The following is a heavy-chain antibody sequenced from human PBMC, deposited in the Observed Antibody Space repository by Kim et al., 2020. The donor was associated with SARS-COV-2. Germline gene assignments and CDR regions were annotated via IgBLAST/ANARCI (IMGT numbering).Heavy chain of an antibody. Sequence: GGSLRLSCAASGFTFSDYYMSWIRQAPGKGLEWVSYISSSSSYTNYADSVKGRFTISRDNAKNSLYLQMNSLRAEDTAVYYCARVLFTYYSAGRYFDYWGQGTLVTVSS. CDR2: ISSSSSYT. D-gene: IGHD3-10*01. J-gene: IGHJ4*02. CDR1: GFTFSDYY. V-gene: IGHV3-11*05. CDR3: ARVLFTYYSAGRYFDY.